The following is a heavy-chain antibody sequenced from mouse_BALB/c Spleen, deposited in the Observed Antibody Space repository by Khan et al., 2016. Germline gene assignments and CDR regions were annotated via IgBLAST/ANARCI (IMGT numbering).Heavy chain of an antibody. CDR3: ARDYYGSSFFDY. J-gene: IGHJ3*01. V-gene: IGHV3-2*02. CDR1: GYSITSDYA. Sequence: VQLKESGPGLVKPSQSLSLTCSVTGYSITSDYAWNWLRQFPGSKLEWMGYITYSGSTSYNPSPKSRISITRDTSKNQFFLQLNSVTTEDTATYYCARDYYGSSFFDYWGQGTLVTVSA. CDR2: ITYSGST. D-gene: IGHD1-1*01.